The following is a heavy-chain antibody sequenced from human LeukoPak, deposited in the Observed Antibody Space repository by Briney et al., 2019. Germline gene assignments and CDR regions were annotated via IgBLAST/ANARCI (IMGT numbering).Heavy chain of an antibody. V-gene: IGHV3-21*01. D-gene: IGHD3-22*01. J-gene: IGHJ4*02. CDR3: ARGPYDSSGYRFDY. CDR2: IDFTSRYI. CDR1: GFTFSSYS. Sequence: GGSLRLSCAASGFTFSSYSMNWVRQAPGKGQEWVSSIDFTSRYIYNADSVKGRFTTSRDNAKNSLDLQMNSLKVEDTAVYYCARGPYDSSGYRFDYWGQGTLVTVSS.